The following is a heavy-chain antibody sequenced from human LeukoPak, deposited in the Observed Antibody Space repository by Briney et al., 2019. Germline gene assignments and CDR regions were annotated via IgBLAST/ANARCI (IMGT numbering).Heavy chain of an antibody. D-gene: IGHD2-2*01. J-gene: IGHJ6*03. CDR1: GGSISSYY. Sequence: SETLSLTCTVSGGSISSYYWTWIRQPPGKGLEWIGYIYYSGSTNYNPSLKSRVTISVDKSKNQFSLKLSSVTAADTAVYYCARVVPAAMRNYYYMDVWGKGTTVTVSS. V-gene: IGHV4-59*12. CDR3: ARVVPAAMRNYYYMDV. CDR2: IYYSGST.